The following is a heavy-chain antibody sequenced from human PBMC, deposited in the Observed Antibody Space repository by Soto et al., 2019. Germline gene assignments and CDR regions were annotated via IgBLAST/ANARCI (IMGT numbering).Heavy chain of an antibody. CDR2: INAGNGNT. CDR3: ARTPSSDILTGYYVGYGMDV. CDR1: GYTFTSYG. V-gene: IGHV1-3*01. Sequence: GASVKVSCKASGYTFTSYGMDWVRQATGERLECMGWINAGNGNTKYSQKFQGRVTITRDTSASTAYMELSSLRSEDTAVYYCARTPSSDILTGYYVGYGMDVWGQGTTVTVSS. J-gene: IGHJ6*02. D-gene: IGHD3-9*01.